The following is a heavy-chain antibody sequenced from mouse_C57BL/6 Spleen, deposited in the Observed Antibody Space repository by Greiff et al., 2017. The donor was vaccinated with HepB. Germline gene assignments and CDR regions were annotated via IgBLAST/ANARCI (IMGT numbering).Heavy chain of an antibody. J-gene: IGHJ2*01. D-gene: IGHD2-1*01. CDR2: IDPSDSET. V-gene: IGHV1-52*01. CDR3: AGGNYDYFDY. CDR1: GYTFTSYW. Sequence: VQLQQSGAELVRPGSSVKLSCKASGYTFTSYWMHWVKQRPIQGLEWIGNIDPSDSETHYNQKFKDKATLTVDKSSSTAYMQLSSLTSEDSAVYYCAGGNYDYFDYWGQGTTLTVSS.